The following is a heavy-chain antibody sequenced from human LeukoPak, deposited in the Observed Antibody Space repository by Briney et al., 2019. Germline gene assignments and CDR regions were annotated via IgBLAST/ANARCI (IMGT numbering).Heavy chain of an antibody. Sequence: EASVKVSCKASGYTFTSYYMHWVRQAPGQGLEWMGIINPSGGSTSYAQKFQGRVTMTRDTSTSTVYMELSSLRSEDTAAYYCARVGCSGGSCGLGRSWFDPWGQGTLVTVSS. V-gene: IGHV1-46*01. D-gene: IGHD2-15*01. J-gene: IGHJ5*02. CDR2: INPSGGST. CDR3: ARVGCSGGSCGLGRSWFDP. CDR1: GYTFTSYY.